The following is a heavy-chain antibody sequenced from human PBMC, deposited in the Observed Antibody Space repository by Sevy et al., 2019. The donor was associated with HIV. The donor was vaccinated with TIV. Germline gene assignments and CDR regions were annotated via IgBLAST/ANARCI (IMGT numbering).Heavy chain of an antibody. D-gene: IGHD6-19*01. Sequence: SETLSLTCAVYGGSFSGYYWSWIRQPPGKGLEWIGEINHSGSTNYNPSLKSRVTISVDTSKNQFSLKLSSVTAADTAVYYCARGGLVTAATYFDYWGQGTLVTVSS. CDR3: ARGGLVTAATYFDY. J-gene: IGHJ4*02. CDR1: GGSFSGYY. V-gene: IGHV4-34*01. CDR2: INHSGST.